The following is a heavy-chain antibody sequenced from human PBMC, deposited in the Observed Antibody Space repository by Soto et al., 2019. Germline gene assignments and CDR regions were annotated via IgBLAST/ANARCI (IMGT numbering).Heavy chain of an antibody. CDR1: GFTFSSYS. D-gene: IGHD6-13*01. Sequence: GGSLRLSCAASGFTFSSYSMNWVRQAPGKGLEWVSSISSSSSYIYYADSVKGRFTISRDNAKNSLYLQMNSLRAEDTAVYYCARVPSLAAAGTGGWDYWGQGTLVTVSS. J-gene: IGHJ4*02. CDR2: ISSSSSYI. CDR3: ARVPSLAAAGTGGWDY. V-gene: IGHV3-21*01.